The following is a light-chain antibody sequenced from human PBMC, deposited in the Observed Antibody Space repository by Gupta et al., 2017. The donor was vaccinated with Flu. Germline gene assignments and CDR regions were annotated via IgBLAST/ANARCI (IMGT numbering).Light chain of an antibody. CDR3: CSYSGRYTPWV. CDR1: SSDIGGFTY. CDR2: DVT. V-gene: IGLV2-11*01. Sequence: SALTQPRSVSGSPGQSVTISCTGTSSDIGGFTYVSWYQQHPGKAPKFMIYDVTKRPSGVPDRFSGSKSGNTASLTISGLQAEDEADYYCCSYSGRYTPWVFGTGTKVTVL. J-gene: IGLJ1*01.